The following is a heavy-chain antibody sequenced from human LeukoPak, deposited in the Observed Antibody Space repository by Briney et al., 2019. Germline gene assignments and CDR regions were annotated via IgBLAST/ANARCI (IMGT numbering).Heavy chain of an antibody. J-gene: IGHJ4*02. D-gene: IGHD6-6*01. V-gene: IGHV3-43D*03. Sequence: GGSLRLSCAASGFTFDDYAIHWVRQAPGKGLEWVSLISWDGGSTYYADSVKGRFTISRDNSKNSLYLQMNSLRAEDTALYYCAKDINGAARGYFDYWGQGTLVTVSS. CDR1: GFTFDDYA. CDR2: ISWDGGST. CDR3: AKDINGAARGYFDY.